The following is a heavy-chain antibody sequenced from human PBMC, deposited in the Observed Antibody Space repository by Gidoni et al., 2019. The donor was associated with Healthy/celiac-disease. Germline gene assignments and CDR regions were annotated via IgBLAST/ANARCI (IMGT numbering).Heavy chain of an antibody. CDR1: GFPLDDYG. CDR2: INWNGGST. J-gene: IGHJ4*02. CDR3: ARDRGSSGLKYFDY. Sequence: EVQLVESGGGVVRPGGSLRFPCAAPGFPLDDYGMSWVRQDPGKGLEWVTGINWNGGSTGYADSGKGRFTISRDNAKNSLYLQMNSLRAEDTALYHCARDRGSSGLKYFDYWGQGTLVTVSS. V-gene: IGHV3-20*01. D-gene: IGHD6-19*01.